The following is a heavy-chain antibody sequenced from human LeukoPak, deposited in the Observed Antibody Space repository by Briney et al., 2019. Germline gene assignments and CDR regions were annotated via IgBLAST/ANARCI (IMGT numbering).Heavy chain of an antibody. CDR1: GFTFSNAW. V-gene: IGHV3-15*01. Sequence: PGGSLRLSCAASGFTFSNAWMSWVRQAPGQGLEWVGRIKSKTHGGTTDYAAPVKGRFTISRDDSKNTLYLQMNSLNTEDTAVYYCTTHWRSLDVWGKGTTVTVSS. CDR3: TTHWRSLDV. D-gene: IGHD3-3*01. J-gene: IGHJ6*04. CDR2: IKSKTHGGTT.